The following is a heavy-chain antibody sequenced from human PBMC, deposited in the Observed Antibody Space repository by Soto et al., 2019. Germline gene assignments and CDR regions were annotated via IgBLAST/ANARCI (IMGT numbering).Heavy chain of an antibody. CDR1: GFTFSSYA. Sequence: PGGSLRLSCVVSGFTFSSYAMNWVRQAPGKGLEWVSFISGSGGTTYSADSVKGRFTISRDNSKNTLYLQMNSLRAEDTAIYYYAKERYSDGPNYFDYWGPGTLVTVSS. CDR3: AKERYSDGPNYFDY. D-gene: IGHD5-18*01. CDR2: ISGSGGTT. V-gene: IGHV3-23*01. J-gene: IGHJ4*02.